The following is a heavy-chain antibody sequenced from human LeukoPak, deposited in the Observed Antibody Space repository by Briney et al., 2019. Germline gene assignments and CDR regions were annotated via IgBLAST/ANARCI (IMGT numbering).Heavy chain of an antibody. CDR2: IKQDGSDK. J-gene: IGHJ4*02. V-gene: IGHV3-7*01. D-gene: IGHD4-11*01. Sequence: GGSLRLSCAASGFTFSNSWMSCVRQAPGKGLEWLANIKQDGSDKYYVDSVKGRFTVSRDNAKNSLYLQMNSLRAEDPAVYYCARVSRDYRGYWGQGTPVTVSS. CDR3: ARVSRDYRGY. CDR1: GFTFSNSW.